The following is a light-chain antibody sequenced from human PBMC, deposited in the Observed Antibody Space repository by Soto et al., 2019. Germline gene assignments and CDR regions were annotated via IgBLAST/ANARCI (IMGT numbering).Light chain of an antibody. CDR1: QSISSW. J-gene: IGKJ1*01. CDR2: DAS. Sequence: DLQMTQSPSTLSASVGDRVKITCRASQSISSWLAWYQQKPGKAPKLLIYDASSLESGVPSRFSGSGSGTEFTLTISSLQPDDFATYYCQQYNSYGTFGQGTKVE. CDR3: QQYNSYGT. V-gene: IGKV1-5*01.